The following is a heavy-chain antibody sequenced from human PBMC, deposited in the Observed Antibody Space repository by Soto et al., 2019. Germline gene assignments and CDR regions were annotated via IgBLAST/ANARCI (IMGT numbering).Heavy chain of an antibody. CDR2: INPNSGGT. J-gene: IGHJ5*02. CDR3: AKEYYDSSGYDNWFDP. CDR1: VYTLTCYY. V-gene: IGHV1-2*02. D-gene: IGHD3-22*01. Sequence: SVKVSCKSSVYTLTCYYMHLVRQAPGQGLEWMGWINPNSGGTNYAQKFHGRFTMTRDTSISTAYMDLSRLRSDDTAVYYCAKEYYDSSGYDNWFDPWGQGTLVTVSS.